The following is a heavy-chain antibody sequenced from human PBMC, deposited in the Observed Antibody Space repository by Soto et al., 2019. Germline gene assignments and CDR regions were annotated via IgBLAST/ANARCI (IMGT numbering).Heavy chain of an antibody. V-gene: IGHV4-30-4*01. J-gene: IGHJ4*02. Sequence: SETLSLTCTVSGGSISSGDYYWSWIRQPPGKGLEWIGYIYYSGNTYYNPSLKSRVTMSVDTSKNQFSLKLSSVTAADTAIYYCARGKVFSYWGQGTLVTAPQ. CDR1: GGSISSGDYY. CDR3: ARGKVFSY. CDR2: IYYSGNT.